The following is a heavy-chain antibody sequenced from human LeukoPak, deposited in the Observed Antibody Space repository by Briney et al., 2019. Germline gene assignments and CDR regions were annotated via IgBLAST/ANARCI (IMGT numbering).Heavy chain of an antibody. CDR1: GFTFSSYA. V-gene: IGHV3-23*01. Sequence: GGSLRLSCAASGFTFSSYAMSWVRQAPGKGLEWVSAISGSGGSTYYADSVKGRFTISRDNSKNTLYLQMNSLRAEDTAVYYCARTEHDYDFWSGYSDYWGQGTLVTVSS. J-gene: IGHJ4*02. CDR3: ARTEHDYDFWSGYSDY. D-gene: IGHD3-3*01. CDR2: ISGSGGST.